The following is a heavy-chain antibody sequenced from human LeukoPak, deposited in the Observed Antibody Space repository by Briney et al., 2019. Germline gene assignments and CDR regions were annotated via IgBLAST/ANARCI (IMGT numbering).Heavy chain of an antibody. CDR3: ARDITELYFDY. J-gene: IGHJ4*02. CDR1: GYTFTSYY. Sequence: GASVKVSCKASGYTFTSYYMHWVRQAPGQGLEWMGIINPSGGSTSYAQKFQGRVTITADESTSTAYMELSSLRSEDTAVYYCARDITELYFDYWGQGTLVTVSS. D-gene: IGHD1-26*01. CDR2: INPSGGST. V-gene: IGHV1-46*01.